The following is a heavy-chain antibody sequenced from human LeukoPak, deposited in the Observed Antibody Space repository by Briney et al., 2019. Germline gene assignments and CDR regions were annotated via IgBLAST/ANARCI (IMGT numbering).Heavy chain of an antibody. CDR2: ISVYNVNT. CDR3: ARERMATMLNYYYGMDV. D-gene: IGHD5-24*01. Sequence: ASVKVSCKTSGYTFTDYGTSWVRQAPGQGLEWMGWISVYNVNTNYAQKFQGRVTITADKSTSTAYMELSSLRSEDTAVYYCARERMATMLNYYYGMDVWGQGTTVTVSS. CDR1: GYTFTDYG. J-gene: IGHJ6*02. V-gene: IGHV1-18*01.